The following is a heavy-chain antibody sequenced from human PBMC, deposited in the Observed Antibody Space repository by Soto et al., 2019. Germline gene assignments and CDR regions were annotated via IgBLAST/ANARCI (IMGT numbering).Heavy chain of an antibody. CDR1: GFTFDDYA. CDR2: ISWNSGSI. Sequence: EVQLVESGGGLVQPGRSLRLSCAASGFTFDDYAMHWVRQAPGKGLEWVSGISWNSGSIGYADSVKGRFTISRDNAKNSLYLQMNSLRAEDTALYYCATTNRSSWYGADAFDIWGQGTMVTVSS. D-gene: IGHD6-13*01. V-gene: IGHV3-9*01. CDR3: ATTNRSSWYGADAFDI. J-gene: IGHJ3*02.